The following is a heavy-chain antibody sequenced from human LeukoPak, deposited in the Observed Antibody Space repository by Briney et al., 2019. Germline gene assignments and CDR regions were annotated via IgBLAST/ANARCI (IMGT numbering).Heavy chain of an antibody. Sequence: GGSLRLSCAASGFTFSNAWMSWVRQAPGKGLEWVGRIKSKTDGGTTDYAAPVKGRFTISRDDSKNTLYLQMNSLKTEDTAVYYCTTEALDFSRGYSYYYYMDVWGKGTTVTVSS. D-gene: IGHD3-3*01. CDR3: TTEALDFSRGYSYYYYMDV. CDR1: GFTFSNAW. J-gene: IGHJ6*03. CDR2: IKSKTDGGTT. V-gene: IGHV3-15*01.